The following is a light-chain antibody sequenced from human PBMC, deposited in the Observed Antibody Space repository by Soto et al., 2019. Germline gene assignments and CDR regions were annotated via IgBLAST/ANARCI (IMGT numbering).Light chain of an antibody. J-gene: IGKJ1*01. CDR3: QQSYSSSPWT. CDR2: RAS. Sequence: DIQMTQSPSSLSASVGDRVTISCRASQSISTYLNWYQQKPGTAPRLLIYRASSVKSGVPPRFSGSGSGRDFALTIISLRPEDIATYFCQQSYSSSPWTFGQGTKVEV. CDR1: QSISTY. V-gene: IGKV1-39*01.